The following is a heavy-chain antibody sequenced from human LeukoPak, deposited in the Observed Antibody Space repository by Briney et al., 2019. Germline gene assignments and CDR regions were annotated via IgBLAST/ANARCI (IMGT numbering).Heavy chain of an antibody. V-gene: IGHV1-2*02. D-gene: IGHD3-22*01. CDR1: GYIFTGYY. J-gene: IGHJ4*02. Sequence: ASVKVSCKASGYIFTGYYMHWVRQAPGQGLEWMGWINPNSGDTNYAQKFQGRVTMTRDTSISTAYMELSRLRSDDTAVYYCATLYYYDSSGAPPGGFDYWGQGTLVTVSS. CDR2: INPNSGDT. CDR3: ATLYYYDSSGAPPGGFDY.